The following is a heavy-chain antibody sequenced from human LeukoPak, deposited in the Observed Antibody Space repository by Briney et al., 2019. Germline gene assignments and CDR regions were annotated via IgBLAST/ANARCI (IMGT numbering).Heavy chain of an antibody. CDR3: ARVSGYCSSTSCYSGAPRVLRFPGIDY. Sequence: ASVKVSCKASGYTFTSYGISWVRQAPGQGPEWMGWISAYNGNTNYAQKLQGRVTMTTDTSTSTAYMELRSLRSDDTAVYYCARVSGYCSSTSCYSGAPRVLRFPGIDYWGQGTLVTVSS. V-gene: IGHV1-18*01. CDR2: ISAYNGNT. J-gene: IGHJ4*02. D-gene: IGHD2-2*01. CDR1: GYTFTSYG.